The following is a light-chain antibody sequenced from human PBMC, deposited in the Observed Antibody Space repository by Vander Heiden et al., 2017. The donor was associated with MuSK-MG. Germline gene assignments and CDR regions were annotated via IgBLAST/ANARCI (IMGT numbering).Light chain of an antibody. CDR2: QDS. CDR3: QAWDSSTVV. V-gene: IGLV3-1*01. J-gene: IGLJ2*01. CDR1: KLGEKY. Sequence: SYALTQPPSVSVSPGQTASITCSGEKLGEKYACWYQQKPGQSPVLVIYQDSKRTSVIPVRFSGSNSGNTATLTISGTQAMDEADYYCQAWDSSTVVFGGGTKLTVL.